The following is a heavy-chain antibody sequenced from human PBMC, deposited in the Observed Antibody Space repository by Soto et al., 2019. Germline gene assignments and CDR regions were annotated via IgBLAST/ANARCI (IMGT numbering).Heavy chain of an antibody. D-gene: IGHD2-15*01. J-gene: IGHJ4*02. Sequence: EVQLVESGGGLVKPGGSLRLSCAASGFTFSSYSMNWVRQAPGKGLEWVSSISSSSSYIYYADSVKGRFTISRDHAKNSLYLQMNSLRAEDTAVYYCAREVVAKFDYWGQGTLVTVSS. CDR3: AREVVAKFDY. CDR1: GFTFSSYS. V-gene: IGHV3-21*01. CDR2: ISSSSSYI.